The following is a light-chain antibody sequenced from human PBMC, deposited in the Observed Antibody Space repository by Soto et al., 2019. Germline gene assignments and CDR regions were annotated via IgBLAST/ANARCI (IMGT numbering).Light chain of an antibody. CDR1: QSISSY. CDR2: AAS. CDR3: QQNYSTPTVT. Sequence: DIQMTQSPSSLSASVGDRVTITCRASQSISSYLNWYQQKPGKAPKLLIYAASSLQSGVPSRFSSRGSAKDFTLTISRLQPDDFATYYCQQNYSTPTVTFGQGTKVEIK. J-gene: IGKJ1*01. V-gene: IGKV1-39*01.